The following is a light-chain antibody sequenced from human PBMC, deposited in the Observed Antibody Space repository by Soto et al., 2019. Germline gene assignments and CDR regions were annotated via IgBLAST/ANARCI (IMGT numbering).Light chain of an antibody. J-gene: IGLJ2*01. CDR2: EVS. Sequence: QSALTQPASVSGSPGQSITISCTGTSSDVGGYNYVSWYQQHPGKAPKLMIYEVSNRPSGVSNRFSGSKSGNTASLTISGLQAEDEADYYCSSHTSSSTVVFGGGTKLTVL. CDR3: SSHTSSSTVV. V-gene: IGLV2-14*01. CDR1: SSDVGGYNY.